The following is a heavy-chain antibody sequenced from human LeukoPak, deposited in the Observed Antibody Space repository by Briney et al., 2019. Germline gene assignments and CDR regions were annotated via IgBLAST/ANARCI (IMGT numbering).Heavy chain of an antibody. Sequence: PGESLKISCKGSGYSFTSYWIGWVRQMPGKGLEWMGIIYPGDSDTRYSPSFQGQVTISADKSISTAYLQWSSLKASDTAMYYCARRDDFWSVRTYYFDYWGQGTLVTVSS. CDR3: ARRDDFWSVRTYYFDY. CDR1: GYSFTSYW. V-gene: IGHV5-51*01. D-gene: IGHD3-3*01. J-gene: IGHJ4*02. CDR2: IYPGDSDT.